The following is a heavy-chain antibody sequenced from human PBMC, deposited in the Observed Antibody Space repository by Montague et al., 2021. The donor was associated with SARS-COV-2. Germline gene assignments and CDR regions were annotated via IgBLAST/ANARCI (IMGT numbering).Heavy chain of an antibody. CDR3: ASHPVFQQLYS. Sequence: SETLSLTCAVSGASVSSINWWSWVRQPPGRGLEWIAEIHHTGIINFNPCLRSRGLISLDSSKHQFSLTLNSVTAADTATYYCASHPVFQQLYSWGQGTLVSVS. V-gene: IGHV4-4*02. CDR1: GASVSSINW. CDR2: IHHTGII. J-gene: IGHJ4*02. D-gene: IGHD6-13*01.